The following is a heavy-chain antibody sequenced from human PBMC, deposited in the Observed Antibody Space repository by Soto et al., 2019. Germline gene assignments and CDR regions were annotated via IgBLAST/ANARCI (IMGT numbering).Heavy chain of an antibody. CDR2: INPETGAT. Sequence: ASVKVSCKASGYTFTGYYVHWVREAPGQGLEWMGWINPETGATSYAQKFQGRVTLSRDTSINTAYLELSSLRFDDAAVYFCAIERYQVISDGMDVWGQRTMVTVSS. D-gene: IGHD2-2*01. J-gene: IGHJ6*02. CDR3: AIERYQVISDGMDV. CDR1: GYTFTGYY. V-gene: IGHV1-2*02.